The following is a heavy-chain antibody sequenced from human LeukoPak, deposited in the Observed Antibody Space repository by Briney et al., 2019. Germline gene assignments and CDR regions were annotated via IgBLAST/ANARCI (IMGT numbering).Heavy chain of an antibody. V-gene: IGHV4-39*01. CDR1: GGSISSSSYY. Sequence: PSETLSLTCTVSGGSISSSSYYWGWIRQPPGKGLEWIGSIYYSGSTYYNPSLKSRVTISVDTSKNQFSLKLSSVTAADTAVYYCARGRRSSSSRPYFDYWGQGTLVTVSS. CDR3: ARGRRSSSSRPYFDY. CDR2: IYYSGST. D-gene: IGHD6-13*01. J-gene: IGHJ4*02.